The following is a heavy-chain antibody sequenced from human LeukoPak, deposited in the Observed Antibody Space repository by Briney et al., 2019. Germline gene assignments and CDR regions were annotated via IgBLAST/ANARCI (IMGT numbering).Heavy chain of an antibody. CDR1: GGSISSSSYY. D-gene: IGHD3-3*02. CDR2: IYYSGST. Sequence: KASETLSLTCTVSGGSISSSSYYWGWIRQPPGKGLEWIGSIYYSGSTYYNPSLKSRVTISVDTSKNQFSLKLSSVTAADTAVYYCARAIRKLNWFDPWGQGTLVTVSS. V-gene: IGHV4-39*07. CDR3: ARAIRKLNWFDP. J-gene: IGHJ5*02.